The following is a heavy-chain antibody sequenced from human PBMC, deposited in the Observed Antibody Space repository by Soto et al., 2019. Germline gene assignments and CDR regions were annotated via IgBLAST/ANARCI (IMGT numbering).Heavy chain of an antibody. J-gene: IGHJ6*02. D-gene: IGHD2-15*01. V-gene: IGHV3-30*18. Sequence: PGGSLRLSCAASGFTFSSYGMHWVRQAPGKGLEWVAVISYDGSNKYYADSVKGRFTISRDSSKNTLYLQMNSLRAEDTAVYYCAKDLTPRYYYGMDVWGQGTTVTVSS. CDR3: AKDLTPRYYYGMDV. CDR1: GFTFSSYG. CDR2: ISYDGSNK.